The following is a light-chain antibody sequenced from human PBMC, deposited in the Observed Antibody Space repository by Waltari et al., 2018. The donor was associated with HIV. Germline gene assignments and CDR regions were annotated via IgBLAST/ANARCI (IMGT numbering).Light chain of an antibody. CDR2: WAS. V-gene: IGKV4-1*01. CDR3: QQYYSTRRGRSAKGPRWT. CDR1: QSVLYSSNNKNY. Sequence: DIVMTQSPDSLAVSLGERATINCKSSQSVLYSSNNKNYLAWYQQKPGQPPKLLIYWASTRESGVPDRFSGSGSGTDFTLTISSLQAEDVAVYYCQQYYSTRRGRSAKGPRWTFGQGTKVEIK. J-gene: IGKJ1*01.